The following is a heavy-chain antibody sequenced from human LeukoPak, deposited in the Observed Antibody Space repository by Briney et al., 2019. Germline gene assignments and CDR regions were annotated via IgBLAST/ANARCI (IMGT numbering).Heavy chain of an antibody. J-gene: IGHJ6*03. Sequence: GASVTVSFTASGYTVTTYDVTWVRQAPGQGLEWVGWINVYNGNTMSAKKLKGRVTMTTDTSTRTAYMELRSLRSDDTAVYYCATGKGPNKSKYRNMARYYMDVWGEGTTVTVSS. V-gene: IGHV1-18*01. D-gene: IGHD2/OR15-2a*01. CDR2: INVYNGNT. CDR3: ATGKGPNKSKYRNMARYYMDV. CDR1: GYTVTTYD.